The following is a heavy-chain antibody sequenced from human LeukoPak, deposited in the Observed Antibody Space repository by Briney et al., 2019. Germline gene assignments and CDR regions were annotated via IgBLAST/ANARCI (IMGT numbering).Heavy chain of an antibody. D-gene: IGHD3-3*01. Sequence: GASVKVSCKASGYTFTSYGISWVRQAPGQGLEWMGWISAYNGNTNYAQKVQGRVTMTTDTSTSTAYMELRSLRSDDTAVYYCARDLRFLEWLSYFDYWGQGTLVTVSS. CDR1: GYTFTSYG. CDR3: ARDLRFLEWLSYFDY. J-gene: IGHJ4*02. V-gene: IGHV1-18*01. CDR2: ISAYNGNT.